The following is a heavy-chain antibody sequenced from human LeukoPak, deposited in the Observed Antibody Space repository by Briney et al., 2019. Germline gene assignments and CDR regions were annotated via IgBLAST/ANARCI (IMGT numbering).Heavy chain of an antibody. CDR2: IYYSGST. J-gene: IGHJ3*02. D-gene: IGHD4-17*01. CDR3: ATERSGDYGDYVAPNAFDI. V-gene: IGHV4-59*01. Sequence: SETLSPTCTVSGGSISSYYWSWIRQPPGKGLEWIGYIYYSGSTNYNPSLKSRVTISVDTSKNQFSLKLSSVTAADTAVYYCATERSGDYGDYVAPNAFDIWGQGTMVTVSS. CDR1: GGSISSYY.